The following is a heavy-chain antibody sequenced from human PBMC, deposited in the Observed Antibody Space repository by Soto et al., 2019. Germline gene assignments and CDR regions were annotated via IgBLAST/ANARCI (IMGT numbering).Heavy chain of an antibody. D-gene: IGHD5-18*01. J-gene: IGHJ4*02. CDR3: AREVFGYSYGNFDY. Sequence: GGYPRLSCSASGFTFSRYWMHWVRQAPGKGLVWVSRINSDGSSTFSADSVKGRFTISRDNAKNTLYLQMNSLRAEDTAVYYCAREVFGYSYGNFDYWGQGTLVSVS. CDR2: INSDGSST. CDR1: GFTFSRYW. V-gene: IGHV3-74*01.